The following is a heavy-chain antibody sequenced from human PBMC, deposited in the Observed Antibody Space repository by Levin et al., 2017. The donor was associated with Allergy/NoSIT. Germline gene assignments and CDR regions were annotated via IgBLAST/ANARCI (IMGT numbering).Heavy chain of an antibody. Sequence: GESLKISCAASGFTFSSYWMSWVRQAPGKGLEWVANIKQDGSEKYYVDSVKGRFTISRDNAKNSLYLQMNSLRAEDAAVYYCARLTIYDFWSGYPGDYWGQGTLVTVSS. J-gene: IGHJ4*02. CDR2: IKQDGSEK. V-gene: IGHV3-7*01. CDR1: GFTFSSYW. D-gene: IGHD3-3*01. CDR3: ARLTIYDFWSGYPGDY.